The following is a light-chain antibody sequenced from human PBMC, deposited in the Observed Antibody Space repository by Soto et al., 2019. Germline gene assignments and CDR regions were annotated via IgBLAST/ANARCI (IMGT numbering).Light chain of an antibody. CDR1: QSIRIW. J-gene: IGKJ5*01. V-gene: IGKV1-5*03. CDR2: KAS. CDR3: QQLKTLPFT. Sequence: DIQPTHSPYTLSASVGEKVTITCRASQSIRIWLAWDQQKPGKAPKLRSYKASTLERVVPSNVSGSGSGTEFTLTISGLLPEDVATYHCQQLKTLPFTFGQGTRLEIK.